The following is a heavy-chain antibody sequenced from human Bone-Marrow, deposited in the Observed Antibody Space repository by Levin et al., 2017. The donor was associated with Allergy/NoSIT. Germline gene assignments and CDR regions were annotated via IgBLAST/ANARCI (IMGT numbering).Heavy chain of an antibody. CDR3: AVSWYVYNWFDP. V-gene: IGHV1-46*01. J-gene: IGHJ5*02. Sequence: ASVKVSCKASGYTFTSYYMHWVRQAPGQGLEWMGIINPSGGSTSYAQKFQGRVTMTRDTSTSTVYMELSSLRSEDTAVYYCAVSWYVYNWFDPWGQGTLVTVSS. CDR2: INPSGGST. CDR1: GYTFTSYY. D-gene: IGHD6-13*01.